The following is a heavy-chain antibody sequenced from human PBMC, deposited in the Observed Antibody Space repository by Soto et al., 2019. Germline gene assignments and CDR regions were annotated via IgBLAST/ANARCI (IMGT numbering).Heavy chain of an antibody. CDR1: GDSVSIYSGA. Sequence: PSQTLSLTCVISGDSVSIYSGAWNWIRQSPSRGLEWLGRTYYRSKWYYDYAESVKSRIIISVDTSKNQFSLQLNSVTPEDAAVYYCANDPGYRLDYWGQGGQVTVS. D-gene: IGHD2-15*01. CDR3: ANDPGYRLDY. V-gene: IGHV6-1*01. CDR2: TYYRSKWYY. J-gene: IGHJ4*02.